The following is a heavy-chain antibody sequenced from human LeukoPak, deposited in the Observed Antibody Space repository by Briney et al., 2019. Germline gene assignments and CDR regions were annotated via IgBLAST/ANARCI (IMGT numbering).Heavy chain of an antibody. CDR3: ATVGAYWKEIDY. D-gene: IGHD1-1*01. CDR2: FDPEDGET. Sequence: ASVKVSCKVSGYTLTELSMHWVRQAPGIGLEWMGGFDPEDGETIYAQKFQGRVTMTEDTSTDTAYMELSSLRSEDTAVYYCATVGAYWKEIDYWGQGTVVTVSS. V-gene: IGHV1-24*01. CDR1: GYTLTELS. J-gene: IGHJ4*02.